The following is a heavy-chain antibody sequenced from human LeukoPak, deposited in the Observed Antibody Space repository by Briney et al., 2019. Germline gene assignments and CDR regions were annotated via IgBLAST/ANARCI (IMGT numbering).Heavy chain of an antibody. J-gene: IGHJ4*02. CDR2: ISDSSSLT. CDR1: GLAFSSQA. V-gene: IGHV3-23*01. Sequence: PGGSLGLSCAASGLAFSSQAMGWVRQAPGKGLEWVSVISDSSSLTYYADSVKGRFTISRDNSKNTLFLQMNSLRAEDTAVYYCAKDARRTSGWYFFGYWGQGTLVTPSA. CDR3: AKDARRTSGWYFFGY. D-gene: IGHD6-19*01.